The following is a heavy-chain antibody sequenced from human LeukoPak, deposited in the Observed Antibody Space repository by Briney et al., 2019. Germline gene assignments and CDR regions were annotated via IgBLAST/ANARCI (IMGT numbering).Heavy chain of an antibody. CDR1: GDSVSSNSAA. CDR3: ARGRFLGYYMDX. Sequence: SQTLSLTCAISGDSVSSNSAAWNWIRQSPSRGLEWLGRTYYRSKWYNDYAVSVKSRITINPDTSKNQFSRQLNSATPQDTAVYSRARGRFLGYYMDXXXKGXXXTVXS. V-gene: IGHV6-1*01. D-gene: IGHD3-3*01. CDR2: TYYRSKWYN. J-gene: IGHJ6*03.